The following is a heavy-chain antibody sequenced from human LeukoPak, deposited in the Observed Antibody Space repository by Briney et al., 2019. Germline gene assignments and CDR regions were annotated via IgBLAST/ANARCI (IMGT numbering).Heavy chain of an antibody. CDR1: GFTFSSYA. CDR2: ISGSGGST. J-gene: IGHJ4*02. CDR3: AKLPLELLFFDY. V-gene: IGHV3-23*01. D-gene: IGHD1-7*01. Sequence: GGSLRLSCAASGFTFSSYAMSWVRRAPGKGLEWVSAISGSGGSTYYADSVKGRFTISRDNSKNTLYLQMNSLRAEDTAVYYCAKLPLELLFFDYWGQGTLVTVSS.